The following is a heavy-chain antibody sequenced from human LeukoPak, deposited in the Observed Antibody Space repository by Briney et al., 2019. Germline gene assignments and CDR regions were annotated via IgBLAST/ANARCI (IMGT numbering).Heavy chain of an antibody. Sequence: SETLSLTXTVSGGSISSYYWSWIRQPPGKGLEWIGYIYYSGSTNYNPSLKSRVTISVDTSKNQFSLKLSYVTAADTAVYYCARGRGYTAMATYYYYYYMDVWGKGTTVTVSS. V-gene: IGHV4-59*01. CDR3: ARGRGYTAMATYYYYYYMDV. D-gene: IGHD5-18*01. CDR2: IYYSGST. CDR1: GGSISSYY. J-gene: IGHJ6*03.